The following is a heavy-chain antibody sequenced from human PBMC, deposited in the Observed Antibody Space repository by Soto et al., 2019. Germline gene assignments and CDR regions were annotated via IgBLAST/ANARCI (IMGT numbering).Heavy chain of an antibody. V-gene: IGHV4-39*01. CDR3: ARQRTSVVTQAYFDV. D-gene: IGHD2-21*02. CDR1: GGSVTNSSYY. CDR2: VYYRGRS. Sequence: PSETLSLTCTVSGGSVTNSSYYWGWIRQSPGKGLEWIGSVYYRGRSYSKSSVKSRVSMSIDTSKDQFSLKLKSVTAADTALYFCARQRTSVVTQAYFDVWGPGSLVTVSS. J-gene: IGHJ4*02.